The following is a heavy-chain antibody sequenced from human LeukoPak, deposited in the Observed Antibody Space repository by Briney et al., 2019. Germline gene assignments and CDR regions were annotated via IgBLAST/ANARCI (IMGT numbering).Heavy chain of an antibody. D-gene: IGHD5-24*01. Sequence: GGSLRLSCAASGFTFSSYAMSWVRQAPGKGLEWVSTITGSGGTTYYADSVKGRFTISRDNSKNTLNLQMSSLRAEDTATYHCAKEKGSSLYKLYRDVRGKGTTVTVSS. J-gene: IGHJ6*03. CDR1: GFTFSSYA. CDR3: AKEKGSSLYKLYRDV. CDR2: ITGSGGTT. V-gene: IGHV3-23*01.